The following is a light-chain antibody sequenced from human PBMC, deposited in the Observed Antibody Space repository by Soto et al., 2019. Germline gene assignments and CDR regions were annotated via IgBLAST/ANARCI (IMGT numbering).Light chain of an antibody. CDR3: QQRSNWPPFT. CDR1: QSVSSSY. CDR2: DAS. J-gene: IGKJ3*01. V-gene: IGKV3D-20*02. Sequence: EIVLTQSPGTLSLSPGERATLSCRASQSVSSSYLAWYQQKLGQAPRLLIYDASNRATGIPARFSGSGSGTDFTLTISSLEPEDFAVYYCQQRSNWPPFTFGPGTKVDIK.